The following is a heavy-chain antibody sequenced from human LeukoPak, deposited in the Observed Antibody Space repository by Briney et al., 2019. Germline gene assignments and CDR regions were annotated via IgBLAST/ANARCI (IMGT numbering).Heavy chain of an antibody. CDR3: ARGTLRLGDLSLSNYFDP. CDR1: GGSMNNNY. V-gene: IGHV4-4*07. Sequence: SETLSLTCTVSGGSMNNNYWSWIRQPAGKGLEWVGRIHSSGSTNYNPSLKSRVTMSVDTSKNKFSLKLSSVTAADTALYYCARGTLRLGDLSLSNYFDPWGQGTLVTVSS. J-gene: IGHJ5*02. D-gene: IGHD3-16*02. CDR2: IHSSGST.